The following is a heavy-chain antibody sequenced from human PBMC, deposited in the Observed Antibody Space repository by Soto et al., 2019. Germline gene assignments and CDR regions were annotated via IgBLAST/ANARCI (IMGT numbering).Heavy chain of an antibody. J-gene: IGHJ5*02. V-gene: IGHV4-59*01. CDR1: GGSISSYY. D-gene: IGHD2-15*01. Sequence: SETLSLTCTVSGGSISSYYWSWIRQPPGKGLEWIGYIYYSGSTNYNPSLKSRVTISVDTSKNQFSLKLSSVTAADTAVYYCARVLRPDNCSGGSCYSGWFDPWGQGTLVTVSS. CDR3: ARVLRPDNCSGGSCYSGWFDP. CDR2: IYYSGST.